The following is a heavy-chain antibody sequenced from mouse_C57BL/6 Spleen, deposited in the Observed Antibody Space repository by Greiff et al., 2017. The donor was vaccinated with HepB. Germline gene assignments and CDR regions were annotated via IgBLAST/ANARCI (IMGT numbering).Heavy chain of an antibody. J-gene: IGHJ4*01. CDR3: AREADYAMDY. CDR1: GYTFTNYW. Sequence: VQLQQSGAELVRPGTSVKMSCKASGYTFTNYWIGWAKQRPGHGLEWIGDIYPGGGYTNYNEKFKGKATLTADKSSSTAYMQPSSLTSEDSAVYYCAREADYAMDYWGQGTSVTVSS. CDR2: IYPGGGYT. V-gene: IGHV1-63*01.